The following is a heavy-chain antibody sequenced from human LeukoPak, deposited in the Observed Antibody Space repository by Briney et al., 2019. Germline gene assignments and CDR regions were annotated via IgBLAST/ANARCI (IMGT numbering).Heavy chain of an antibody. Sequence: GGSLRLSCAASGFTFRSFAMSWVRQSPGKGLEYVAGISDSGQSPYYAASVRGRFTISRDNSKNTLYLQMNSLRAEDTAVYYCAKSSVELREAFDIWGQGTMVTVSS. V-gene: IGHV3-23*01. J-gene: IGHJ3*02. CDR1: GFTFRSFA. CDR2: ISDSGQSP. D-gene: IGHD1-7*01. CDR3: AKSSVELREAFDI.